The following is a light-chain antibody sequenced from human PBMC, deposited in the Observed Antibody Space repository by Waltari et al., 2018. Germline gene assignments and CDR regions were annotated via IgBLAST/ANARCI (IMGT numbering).Light chain of an antibody. CDR3: AAWDDSLSGYVV. J-gene: IGLJ2*01. CDR1: SSNIGSNY. V-gene: IGLV1-47*01. CDR2: RNN. Sequence: QSVLTQPPSASGTPGQRVTISCSGSSSNIGSNYVYWYQPLPGTAPNLLIYRNNQRPSGVPDRFSGSKSGPSASLAISGLRSEDEADYYCAAWDDSLSGYVVFGGGTKLTVL.